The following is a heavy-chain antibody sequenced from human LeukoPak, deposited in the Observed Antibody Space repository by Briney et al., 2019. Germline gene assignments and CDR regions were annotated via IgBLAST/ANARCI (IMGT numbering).Heavy chain of an antibody. CDR3: ASLSATPGENDVFDM. CDR1: GYTFTGYY. V-gene: IGHV1-24*01. J-gene: IGHJ3*02. Sequence: ASVKVSCKASGYTFTGYYMHWVRQAPGKGLEWMGGFDPEDGETIYAQKFQGRVTMTEDTSTDTAYMELSSLRSEDTAVYYCASLSATPGENDVFDMWGQGTMVTVSS. CDR2: FDPEDGET. D-gene: IGHD2-15*01.